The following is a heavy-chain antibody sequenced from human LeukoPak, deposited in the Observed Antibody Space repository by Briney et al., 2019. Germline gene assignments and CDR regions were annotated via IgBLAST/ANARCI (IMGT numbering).Heavy chain of an antibody. V-gene: IGHV4-38-2*02. D-gene: IGHD4-23*01. CDR2: IYHSGST. CDR3: ARLRWRHRAVLAAFDI. CDR1: GYSISSGYY. J-gene: IGHJ3*02. Sequence: SETLSLTCTVSGYSISSGYYWGWIRQPPGKGLEWIGSIYHSGSTYYNPSLKSRVTISVDTSKNQFSLKLSSVTAADTAVYYCARLRWRHRAVLAAFDIWGQGTMVTVSS.